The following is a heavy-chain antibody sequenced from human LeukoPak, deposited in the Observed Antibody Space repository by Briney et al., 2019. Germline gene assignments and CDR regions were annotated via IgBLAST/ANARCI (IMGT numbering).Heavy chain of an antibody. J-gene: IGHJ5*02. CDR3: ARKVRNWFDP. CDR2: VSRDGGTK. CDR1: GFTFRNYG. V-gene: IGHV3-30*03. D-gene: IGHD2-21*01. Sequence: GGSLRLSCSASGFTFRNYGIHWVRQAPGKGLEWVIVVSRDGGTKYYPDSVKGRFTISRDNAKNSLYLQMNSLRAEDTAVYYCARKVRNWFDPWGQGTLVTVSS.